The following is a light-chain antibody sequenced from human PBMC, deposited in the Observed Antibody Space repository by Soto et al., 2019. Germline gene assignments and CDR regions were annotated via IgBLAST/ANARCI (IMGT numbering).Light chain of an antibody. CDR3: ETWDFNTRV. CDR2: LEGSGSY. CDR1: SGHSSYI. J-gene: IGLJ3*02. V-gene: IGLV4-60*02. Sequence: VLTQSSSASASLGSSVKLTCTLSSGHSSYIIAWHQQQPGKAPRYLMKLEGSGSYNKGSGVPDRFSGSSSGADRYLTISNLQFEDEADYYCETWDFNTRVFGGGTQLTVL.